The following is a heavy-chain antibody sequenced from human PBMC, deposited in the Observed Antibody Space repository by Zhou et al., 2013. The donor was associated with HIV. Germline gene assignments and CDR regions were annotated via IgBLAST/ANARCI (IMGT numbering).Heavy chain of an antibody. CDR3: ARDPHHGAFDI. CDR2: VKEDGSEK. J-gene: IGHJ3*02. Sequence: EVQLVESGGALVQPGGSLRLSCAASGFTFSSSWMTWVRLDPRKGLQWVASVKEDGSEKYYMDSVKGRYIISKDNAKNSLYLQLNSLRAEDTAVYYCARDPHHGAFDIWGQGTVVTVSS. V-gene: IGHV3-7*01. CDR1: GFTFSSSW.